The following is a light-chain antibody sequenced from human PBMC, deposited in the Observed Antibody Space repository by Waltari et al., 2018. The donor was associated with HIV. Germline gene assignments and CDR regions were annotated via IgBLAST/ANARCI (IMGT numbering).Light chain of an antibody. CDR2: GDD. V-gene: IGLV6-57*01. CDR1: SGSIATNY. J-gene: IGLJ7*01. CDR3: QSYDSSNVV. Sequence: NFMLTQPHSVSESPGKTVTISCTRSSGSIATNYVQWYQKRPGSSPLPVIYGDDQRPGGIPDRFSASFDSTSNSASLTISGLKAEDEADYYCQSYDSSNVVFGGGTQLTVL.